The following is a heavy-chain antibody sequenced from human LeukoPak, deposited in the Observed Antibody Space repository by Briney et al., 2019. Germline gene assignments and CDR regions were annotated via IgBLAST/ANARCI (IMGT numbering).Heavy chain of an antibody. Sequence: ASVKVSCKASGYTFSAYCMHWVRQAPGQGLEWMGWINPKSGGTNYAQQFQDRDTMTRDTSISSAYMELSRLKSDDTAVYYCVRDLGISGWYAPPLGYFDSWGQGTLVTVSS. CDR3: VRDLGISGWYAPPLGYFDS. J-gene: IGHJ4*02. CDR1: GYTFSAYC. CDR2: INPKSGGT. D-gene: IGHD6-19*01. V-gene: IGHV1-2*02.